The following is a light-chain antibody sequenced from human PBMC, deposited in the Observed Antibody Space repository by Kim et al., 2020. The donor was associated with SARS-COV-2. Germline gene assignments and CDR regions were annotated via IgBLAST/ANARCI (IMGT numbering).Light chain of an antibody. J-gene: IGKJ4*01. CDR1: QSVSSH. CDR3: QQRRSWPLT. Sequence: LSPGERAPLSCRARQSVSSHLAWYQQKPGQAPRLLIFDASNRATGIPARFSGSGSGTDFTLTISSLEPEDFAVYYCQQRRSWPLTFGGGTKVDIK. CDR2: DAS. V-gene: IGKV3-11*01.